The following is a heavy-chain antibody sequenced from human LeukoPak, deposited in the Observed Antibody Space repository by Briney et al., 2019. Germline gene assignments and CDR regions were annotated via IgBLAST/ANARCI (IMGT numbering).Heavy chain of an antibody. V-gene: IGHV3-20*04. CDR3: ARDVAATTVAAGAFDP. D-gene: IGHD2-15*01. CDR1: GFTSNGFMFDDFG. Sequence: RPGRSLRLSCEASGFTSNGFMFDDFGMSWFRQGPGKGLEWVSGIDWRGANTGYADSVKGRFTISRDNGKNFLYLQMNSLRDEDTALYYCARDVAATTVAAGAFDPWGQGTLVIVTS. J-gene: IGHJ5*02. CDR2: IDWRGANT.